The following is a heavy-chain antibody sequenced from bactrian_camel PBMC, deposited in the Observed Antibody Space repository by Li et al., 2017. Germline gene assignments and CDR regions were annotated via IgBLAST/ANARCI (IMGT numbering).Heavy chain of an antibody. D-gene: IGHD6*01. CDR3: AKSGGNSWFTFGS. V-gene: IGHV3S1*01. J-gene: IGHJ6*01. CDR2: ICSAGGST. CDR1: GDTYSNAC. Sequence: QLVESGGGSVPAGGSLRLSCAASGDTYSNACMGWFRQAPGKEREGVAAICSAGGSTFYADSVKGRFTISQDNAKNTLYLQLNSLKTEDMAMYYCAKSGGNSWFTFGSWGQGTQVTVS.